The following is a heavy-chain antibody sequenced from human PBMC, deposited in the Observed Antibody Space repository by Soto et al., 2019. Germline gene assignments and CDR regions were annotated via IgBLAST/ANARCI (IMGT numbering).Heavy chain of an antibody. CDR1: GFTFSNYA. V-gene: IGHV3-23*01. CDR2: ISGSGGST. CDR3: PKGVDSSNWYPGSFDY. Sequence: GSLRLSCAASGFTFSNYAMSWVRQAPGSGLEWVSSISGSGGSTFYTNSVKGRFTTSRDNFRNTLYLQMNSLRVEDAAVYYCPKGVDSSNWYPGSFDYWGQGT. D-gene: IGHD6-13*01. J-gene: IGHJ4*02.